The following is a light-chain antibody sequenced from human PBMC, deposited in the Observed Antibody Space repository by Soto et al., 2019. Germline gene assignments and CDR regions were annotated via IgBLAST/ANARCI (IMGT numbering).Light chain of an antibody. CDR1: SYNIGAVYD. CDR3: QSYDSSLSGYVV. J-gene: IGLJ2*01. Sequence: QSVLTQPHSVSGAPGQRVPISCTGSSYNIGAVYDVHWYQQLPGTSPTPLIYGNSNRPSGVPDRYSGSKSGTSASLAITELQAEDEADYYCQSYDSSLSGYVVFGGGTKVTVL. CDR2: GNS. V-gene: IGLV1-40*01.